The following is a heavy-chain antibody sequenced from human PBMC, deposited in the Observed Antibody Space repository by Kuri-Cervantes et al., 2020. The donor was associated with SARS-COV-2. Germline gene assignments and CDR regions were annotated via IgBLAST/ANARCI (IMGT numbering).Heavy chain of an antibody. CDR1: GFTFSSYA. CDR3: ARDRGVDYCSSTSCPSGPFGPFDP. V-gene: IGHV3-30-3*01. Sequence: GESLKISCAASGFTFSSYAMHWVRQAPGKGLEWVAVISYDGSNKYYADSVKGRFTISRDNSKNTLYLQMNSLRAGDTAVYYCARDRGVDYCSSTSCPSGPFGPFDPWGQGTLVTVSS. J-gene: IGHJ5*02. D-gene: IGHD2-2*01. CDR2: ISYDGSNK.